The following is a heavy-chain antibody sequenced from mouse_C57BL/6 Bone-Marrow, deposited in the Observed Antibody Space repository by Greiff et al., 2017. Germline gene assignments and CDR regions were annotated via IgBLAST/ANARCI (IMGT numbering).Heavy chain of an antibody. Sequence: VKLQESGPELVKPGASVKISCKASGYAFSSSWMNWVKQRPGKGLEWIGRIYPGDGDTNYNGKFKGNATLTADKSSSTAYMQLSSLTSEDSAVYFCASPYVWGTGTTVTVSS. CDR1: GYAFSSSW. V-gene: IGHV1-82*01. CDR2: IYPGDGDT. J-gene: IGHJ1*03. CDR3: ASPYV.